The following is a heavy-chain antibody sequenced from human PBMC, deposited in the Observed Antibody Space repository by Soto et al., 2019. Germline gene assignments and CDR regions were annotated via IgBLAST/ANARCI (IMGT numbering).Heavy chain of an antibody. CDR2: FDPEDGET. D-gene: IGHD3-10*02. CDR3: ATLMLGELLPQINWFDP. V-gene: IGHV1-24*01. CDR1: GYTLTELS. J-gene: IGHJ5*02. Sequence: QVQLVQSGAEVKKPGASVKVSCKVSGYTLTELSMHWVRQAPGKGLEWMGGFDPEDGETIYAQKLQGRVTMTEDTSTDTAYMELSSLRFEDTAVYYCATLMLGELLPQINWFDPGAREPWSPSPQ.